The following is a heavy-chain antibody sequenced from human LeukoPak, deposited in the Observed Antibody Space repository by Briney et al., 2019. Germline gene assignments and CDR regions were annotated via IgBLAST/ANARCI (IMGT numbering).Heavy chain of an antibody. CDR3: ARENTDYVWGSYSLDY. J-gene: IGHJ4*02. Sequence: PSETLSLTCTVSGDSISSNSYYWSWIRQPAGKGLEWIGRIYTSGSTNYNPSLKSRVTMSVDTSKNQFSLKLSSVTAADTAVYYCARENTDYVWGSYSLDYWGQGTLVTVSS. V-gene: IGHV4-61*02. D-gene: IGHD3-16*01. CDR1: GDSISSNSYY. CDR2: IYTSGST.